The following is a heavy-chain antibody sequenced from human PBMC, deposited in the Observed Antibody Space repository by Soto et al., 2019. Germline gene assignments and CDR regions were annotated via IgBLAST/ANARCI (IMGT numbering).Heavy chain of an antibody. J-gene: IGHJ6*02. CDR3: APVLVVVANYGMYV. CDR2: IYWDDDK. D-gene: IGHD2-15*01. V-gene: IGHV2-5*02. CDR1: GFSLSTSGVG. Sequence: QITLKESGPTLVKPTQTLTLTCTFSGFSLSTSGVGVGWIRQPPGKALEWLALIYWDDDKRYSPSLTSRLTPXKXTXXNQVVLTTPTMDPADKATYYSAPVLVVVANYGMYVWGQATTVTVAS.